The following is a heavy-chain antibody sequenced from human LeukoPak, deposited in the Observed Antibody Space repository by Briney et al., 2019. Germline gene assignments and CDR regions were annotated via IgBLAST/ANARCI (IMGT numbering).Heavy chain of an antibody. V-gene: IGHV4-31*03. J-gene: IGHJ4*02. CDR1: GGSISRGGYY. D-gene: IGHD4-17*01. CDR2: IYYSGST. Sequence: PSQTLSLTCTVSGGSISRGGYYWSWIRQHPGKGLEWIGYIYYSGSTYYNPSLKSRVTISVDTSKNQFSLKLSSVTAADTAVYYCARLAGDSRVDYWGQGTLVTVSS. CDR3: ARLAGDSRVDY.